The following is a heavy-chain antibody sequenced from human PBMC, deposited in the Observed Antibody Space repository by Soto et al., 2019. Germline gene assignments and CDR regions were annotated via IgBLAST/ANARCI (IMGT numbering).Heavy chain of an antibody. CDR2: ISYHARDK. Sequence: QVPLVESGGGVVQPGRSLRLSCAASGFTFSSYAMHWVRQAPGTGLEWVAVISYHARDKYYPDSVKGRFTISRDNSKNTLYLQMNSLRAEDTAVYYCARAAGGSYPQYDYWGKGTLVIFSA. D-gene: IGHD1-26*01. CDR3: ARAAGGSYPQYDY. V-gene: IGHV3-30*04. J-gene: IGHJ4*02. CDR1: GFTFSSYA.